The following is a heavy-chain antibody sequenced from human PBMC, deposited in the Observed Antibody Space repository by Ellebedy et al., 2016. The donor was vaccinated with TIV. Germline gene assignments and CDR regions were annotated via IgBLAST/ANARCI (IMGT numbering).Heavy chain of an antibody. D-gene: IGHD2-2*01. J-gene: IGHJ6*02. V-gene: IGHV3-30*03. CDR2: ISDDGSNK. CDR3: ARDTCSSSCPGYYYYYGMDV. Sequence: GGSLRLSCAASGFSFSSYGMHWVRQAPGKGLEWVAVISDDGSNKHYADYVKVRFSISRDTSKNTLYLQMNSLRAEDTAVYYCARDTCSSSCPGYYYYYGMDVWGQGTTVTVSS. CDR1: GFSFSSYG.